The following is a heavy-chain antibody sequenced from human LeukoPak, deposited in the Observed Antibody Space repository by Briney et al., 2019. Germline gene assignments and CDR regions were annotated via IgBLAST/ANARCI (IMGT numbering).Heavy chain of an antibody. V-gene: IGHV7-4-1*02. CDR2: INTNTGNP. D-gene: IGHD6-13*01. Sequence: ASVKVSCKASGYTFTGYYMHWVRQAPGQGLEWMGWINTNTGNPTYAQGFTGRFVFSLDTSVSTAYLQISSLKAEDTAVYYCARSLRRIAAAGKGSFDPWGQGTLVTVSS. J-gene: IGHJ5*02. CDR3: ARSLRRIAAAGKGSFDP. CDR1: GYTFTGYY.